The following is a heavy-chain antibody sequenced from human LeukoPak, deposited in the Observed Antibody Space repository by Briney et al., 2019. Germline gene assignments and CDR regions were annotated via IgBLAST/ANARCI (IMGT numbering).Heavy chain of an antibody. CDR2: ISAYNGNT. Sequence: GASVKVSCKTSGYRFITFGINWVRQAPGQGLEWMGWISAYNGNTNYAQKLQGRVTMTTDTSTSTAYMELRSLRSDDTAVYYCARVGEQWLVYYFDYWGQGTLVTVSS. V-gene: IGHV1-18*01. CDR3: ARVGEQWLVYYFDY. CDR1: GYRFITFG. D-gene: IGHD6-19*01. J-gene: IGHJ4*02.